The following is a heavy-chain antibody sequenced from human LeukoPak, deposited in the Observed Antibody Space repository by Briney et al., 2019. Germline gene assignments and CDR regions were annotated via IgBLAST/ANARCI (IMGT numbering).Heavy chain of an antibody. D-gene: IGHD3-3*01. CDR3: ARAQLRFLEWSPWGY. CDR2: IKQDGSEK. V-gene: IGHV3-7*01. CDR1: GFTFSSYW. J-gene: IGHJ4*02. Sequence: GGSLRLSCTASGFTFSSYWMSWVRQAPGKGLEWVANIKQDGSEKYYVDSVKGRFTISRDNAKNSLYLRMNSLRAEDTAVYYCARAQLRFLEWSPWGYWGQGTLVTVSS.